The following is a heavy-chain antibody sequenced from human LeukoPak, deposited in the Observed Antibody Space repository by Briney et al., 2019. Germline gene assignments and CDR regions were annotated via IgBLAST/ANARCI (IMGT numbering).Heavy chain of an antibody. Sequence: SETLSLTCTVSGGSISSSSYYWGWIRQPPGKGLEWIGSIYYSGSTYYNPSLKSRVTISVDTSKNQFSLKLSSVTAAGTAVYYCARWYSRGDSWGQGTLVTVSS. J-gene: IGHJ4*02. CDR3: ARWYSRGDS. CDR1: GGSISSSSYY. V-gene: IGHV4-39*01. CDR2: IYYSGST. D-gene: IGHD6-13*01.